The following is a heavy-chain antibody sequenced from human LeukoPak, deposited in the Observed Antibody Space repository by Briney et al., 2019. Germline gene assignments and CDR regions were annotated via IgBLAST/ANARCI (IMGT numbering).Heavy chain of an antibody. CDR2: INHSGST. D-gene: IGHD1-26*01. Sequence: SETLSLTCAVYGGSFSGYYWSCIRQPPGKGLEWIGEINHSGSTNYNPSLKSRVTISVDTSKNQFSLKLSSVTAADTAVYYCARGAGRGSYGYWGQGTLVTVSS. CDR1: GGSFSGYY. CDR3: ARGAGRGSYGY. J-gene: IGHJ4*02. V-gene: IGHV4-34*01.